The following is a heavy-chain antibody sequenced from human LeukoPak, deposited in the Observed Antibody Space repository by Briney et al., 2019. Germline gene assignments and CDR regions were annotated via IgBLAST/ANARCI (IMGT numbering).Heavy chain of an antibody. V-gene: IGHV1-69*05. D-gene: IGHD1-26*01. Sequence: SVKVSCKASGGTFSSYAISWVRQAPGRGLEWMGGIIPIFGTANYAQKFQGRVTITTDESTSTAYMELSSLRSEDTAVYYCARVVVRWDQYYFDYWGQGTLVTVSS. CDR2: IIPIFGTA. J-gene: IGHJ4*02. CDR3: ARVVVRWDQYYFDY. CDR1: GGTFSSYA.